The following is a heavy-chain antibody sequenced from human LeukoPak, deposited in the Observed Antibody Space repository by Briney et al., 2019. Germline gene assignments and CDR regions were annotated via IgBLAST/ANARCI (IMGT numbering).Heavy chain of an antibody. J-gene: IGHJ4*02. Sequence: GESLKISCRGSGYSFNRYWIGWVRQMPGKGLEWMGIIYPGDSDTRYSPSFQGQVTISADKSISTAYLQWSSLKASDTAMYYCARRILRYCSSTSCPLYFDYWGQGTLVTVSS. V-gene: IGHV5-51*01. CDR2: IYPGDSDT. CDR3: ARRILRYCSSTSCPLYFDY. D-gene: IGHD2-2*01. CDR1: GYSFNRYW.